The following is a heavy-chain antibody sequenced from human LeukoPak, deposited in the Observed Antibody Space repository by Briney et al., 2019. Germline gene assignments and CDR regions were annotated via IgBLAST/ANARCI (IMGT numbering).Heavy chain of an antibody. D-gene: IGHD3-3*01. V-gene: IGHV3-48*04. CDR3: ARVFRPSLTVFIIRGAFDI. CDR2: ISSSSSTI. J-gene: IGHJ3*02. CDR1: GFTFSSYS. Sequence: PGGSLRLSCAASGFTFSSYSMNWVRQAPGKGLEWVSYISSSSSTIYYADSVKGRFTISRDNAKNSLYLRMNSLRAEDTAVYYCARVFRPSLTVFIIRGAFDIWGQGTMF.